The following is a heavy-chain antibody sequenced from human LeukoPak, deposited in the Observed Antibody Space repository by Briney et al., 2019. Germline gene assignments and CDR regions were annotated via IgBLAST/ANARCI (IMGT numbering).Heavy chain of an antibody. Sequence: SETLSLTCTASGGSISGSSYYWGWIRQPPGKGLEWIVRMHYRGSTYYSPSPKSRVTITVDTPTNKFSPKRCSVTAADTAVYFCVPYTGGQTGYFDYWGQGTLVTVSS. CDR1: GGSISGSSYY. V-gene: IGHV4-39*01. J-gene: IGHJ4*02. CDR3: VPYTGGQTGYFDY. D-gene: IGHD3-16*01. CDR2: MHYRGST.